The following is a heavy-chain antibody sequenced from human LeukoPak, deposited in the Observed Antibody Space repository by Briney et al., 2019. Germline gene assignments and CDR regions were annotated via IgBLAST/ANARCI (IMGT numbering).Heavy chain of an antibody. CDR2: INHSGST. Sequence: SETLSLTCAVYGGSFSGYYWLWIRQPPGKGLVCSGEINHSGSTNYNPSLKSRVTISVDTSKNQFSLKLSSVTAADTAVYYCARAPRVYCSSTSCYGSFDYWGQGTLVTVSS. CDR3: ARAPRVYCSSTSCYGSFDY. CDR1: GGSFSGYY. D-gene: IGHD2-2*01. V-gene: IGHV4-34*01. J-gene: IGHJ4*02.